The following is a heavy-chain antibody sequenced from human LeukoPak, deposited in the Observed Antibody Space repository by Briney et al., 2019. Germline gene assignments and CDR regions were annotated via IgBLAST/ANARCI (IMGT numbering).Heavy chain of an antibody. CDR3: ARDGDGPKYWYFNL. CDR1: GFXFSGYG. Sequence: GRSLRLSCAASGFXFSGYGMHWVRQTPGKGLEWVAVIWSDGSKTIYADSVKGRFTISRDNSKNTLYLQMNSLRAEDTAVYYCARDGDGPKYWYFNLWGRGTLVTVSS. CDR2: IWSDGSKT. J-gene: IGHJ2*01. V-gene: IGHV3-33*01.